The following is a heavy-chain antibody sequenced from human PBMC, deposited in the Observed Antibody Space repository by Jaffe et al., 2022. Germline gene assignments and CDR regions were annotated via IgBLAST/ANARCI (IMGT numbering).Heavy chain of an antibody. J-gene: IGHJ5*02. CDR2: IKYDGSEK. D-gene: IGHD6-19*01. Sequence: EVQMVESGGGLVQPGGSLRLSCAVSGFTFSSYWMSWVRQAPGKGLEWVANIKYDGSEKYYVDSVKGRFTVSRDNAKNSLYLQMNSLRAEDTSVYYCARVKGVRMLNSNDWYDSFDPWGQGTLVTVSS. CDR3: ARVKGVRMLNSNDWYDSFDP. V-gene: IGHV3-7*01. CDR1: GFTFSSYW.